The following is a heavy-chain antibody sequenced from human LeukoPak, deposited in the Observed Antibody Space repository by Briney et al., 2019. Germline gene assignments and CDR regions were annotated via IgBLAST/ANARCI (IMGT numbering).Heavy chain of an antibody. CDR2: IYYSGST. Sequence: SETLSLTCTVSGVSISSSSYYWSWIRQHPGKGLEWIGYIYYSGSTYYNPSLKSRVTISVDTSKNQFSLKLSSVTAADTAVYYCARAKCSSTNCYGPYYYYGMDVWGQGTTVTVSS. D-gene: IGHD2-2*01. J-gene: IGHJ6*02. V-gene: IGHV4-31*03. CDR1: GVSISSSSYY. CDR3: ARAKCSSTNCYGPYYYYGMDV.